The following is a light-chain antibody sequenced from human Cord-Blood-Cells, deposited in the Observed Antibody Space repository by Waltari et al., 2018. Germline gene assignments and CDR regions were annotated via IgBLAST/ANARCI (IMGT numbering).Light chain of an antibody. CDR2: SNN. V-gene: IGLV1-44*01. Sequence: QSVLTQPPSASGTPGQRVTISCSGSSSNIGSNTVNWYQQLPGTAPKLLIYSNNQRPSGVPDRFSVSKSGNSASLAISGLQSEDEADYYCAAWDDSLNVVVFGGGTKLTVL. CDR1: SSNIGSNT. J-gene: IGLJ2*01. CDR3: AAWDDSLNVVV.